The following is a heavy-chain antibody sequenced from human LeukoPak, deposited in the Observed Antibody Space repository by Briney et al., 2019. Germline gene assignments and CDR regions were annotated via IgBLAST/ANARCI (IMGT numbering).Heavy chain of an antibody. CDR2: ISSSSSYI. J-gene: IGHJ3*02. CDR3: AREAVAAKGDAFDI. CDR1: GFTFSSYS. V-gene: IGHV3-21*01. Sequence: GGSLRLSCAASGFTFSSYSMNWVRQAPGKGLEWVSSISSSSSYIYYADSVKGRFTISRDNAKNSLYLQMNSLRAEDTAVYYCAREAVAAKGDAFDIWGQGTMVTVSS. D-gene: IGHD6-19*01.